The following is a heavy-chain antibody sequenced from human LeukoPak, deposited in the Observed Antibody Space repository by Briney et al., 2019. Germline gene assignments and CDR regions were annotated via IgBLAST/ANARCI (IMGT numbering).Heavy chain of an antibody. D-gene: IGHD2/OR15-2a*01. CDR3: ARGIYVGY. J-gene: IGHJ4*02. CDR2: ISGSTGRT. Sequence: GGSLRLSCAASGFTFSTYAMSWVRQAPGKGLEWVSAISGSTGRTYYADSVKGRFTISRDNAKNTLYLQMNSLRAEDTAVYYCARGIYVGYWGQGTLVTVSS. V-gene: IGHV3-23*01. CDR1: GFTFSTYA.